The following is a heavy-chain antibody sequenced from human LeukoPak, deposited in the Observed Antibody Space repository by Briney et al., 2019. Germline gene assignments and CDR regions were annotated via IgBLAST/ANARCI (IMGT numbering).Heavy chain of an antibody. J-gene: IGHJ3*02. CDR2: IYYSGST. D-gene: IGHD3-16*01. Sequence: SQTLSLTCTVSGGSISSGGYYWSWIRQHPGKGLEWIGYIYYSGSTYYNPSLKSRVTISVDTSKNQFSLKLRSGTAADTTVYYCARDGGGDAFDIWGQGTMVTVSS. CDR3: ARDGGGDAFDI. V-gene: IGHV4-31*03. CDR1: GGSISSGGYY.